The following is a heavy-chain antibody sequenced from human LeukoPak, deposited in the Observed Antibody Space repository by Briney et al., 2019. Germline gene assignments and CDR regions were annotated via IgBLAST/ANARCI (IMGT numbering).Heavy chain of an antibody. CDR2: ISSSSSYI. Sequence: PGGSLRLSCAASGFTFSSYSMNWVRQAPGKGLEWVSSISSSSSYIYYADSVKGRFTISRDNAKNSLYLQMNSLRAEDTAVYYCARDADYYDSSGYCFDYWGQGTLVTVSS. CDR1: GFTFSSYS. CDR3: ARDADYYDSSGYCFDY. D-gene: IGHD3-22*01. J-gene: IGHJ4*02. V-gene: IGHV3-21*01.